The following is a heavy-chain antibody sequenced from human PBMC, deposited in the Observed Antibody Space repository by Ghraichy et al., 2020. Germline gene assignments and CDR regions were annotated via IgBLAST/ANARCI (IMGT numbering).Heavy chain of an antibody. Sequence: ETLSLTCAVYGGSFSGYYWSWIRQPPGKGLEWIGEINHSGSTNYNPSLKSRVTISVDTSKNQFSLKLSSVTAADTAVYYCARGKGELSSSGYWGQGTLVTVSS. J-gene: IGHJ4*02. V-gene: IGHV4-34*01. CDR1: GGSFSGYY. D-gene: IGHD3-16*02. CDR2: INHSGST. CDR3: ARGKGELSSSGY.